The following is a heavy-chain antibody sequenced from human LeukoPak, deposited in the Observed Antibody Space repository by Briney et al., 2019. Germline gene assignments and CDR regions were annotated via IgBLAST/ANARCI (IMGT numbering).Heavy chain of an antibody. Sequence: SETLSLTCTVSGGSISSYYWSWIRQPPGKGLEWIGYIYYSGSTNYNPSLKSRVTISVDTSKNQFSLKLSSVTAADTPVYYCARHPDDSSGDYRDAFDIWGQGTMVTVSS. V-gene: IGHV4-59*08. CDR3: ARHPDDSSGDYRDAFDI. CDR2: IYYSGST. CDR1: GGSISSYY. J-gene: IGHJ3*02. D-gene: IGHD3-22*01.